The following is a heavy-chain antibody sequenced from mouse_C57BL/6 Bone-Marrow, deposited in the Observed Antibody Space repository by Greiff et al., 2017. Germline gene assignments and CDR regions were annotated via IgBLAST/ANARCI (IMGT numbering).Heavy chain of an antibody. V-gene: IGHV1-15*01. CDR2: IDPETGGT. CDR3: TREIYYDYDPDY. CDR1: GYTFTDYE. D-gene: IGHD2-4*01. J-gene: IGHJ2*01. Sequence: VKLQQSGAELVRPGASVTLSCKASGYTFTDYEMHWVKQTPVHGLEWIGAIDPETGGTAYNQKFKGKAILTADKSSSTAYMELRSLTSEDSAVYYCTREIYYDYDPDYGGQGTTLTVSS.